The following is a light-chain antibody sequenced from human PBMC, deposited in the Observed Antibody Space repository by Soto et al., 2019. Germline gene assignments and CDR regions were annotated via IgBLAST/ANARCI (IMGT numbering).Light chain of an antibody. CDR3: CSSVGATTYV. CDR2: EGI. J-gene: IGLJ1*01. V-gene: IGLV2-23*01. CDR1: SRNIGGYNV. Sequence: QSALTQPASVSGSTGQSITISCSGTSRNIGGYNVVSWYQQNPGKAPKVIVYEGIKRPSCVSDRFSVSASGSTASLTISGLQAEDEAEYYCCSSVGATTYVVGSGTKVTV.